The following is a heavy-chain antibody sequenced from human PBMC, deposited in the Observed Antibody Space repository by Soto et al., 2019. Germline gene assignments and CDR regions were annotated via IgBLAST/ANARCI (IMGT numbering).Heavy chain of an antibody. CDR2: IKQDGSEK. V-gene: IGHV3-7*04. CDR1: GFTFSSYW. CDR3: VWGRYSSSYQV. Sequence: EVQLVESGGGLVQPGGSLRLSCAASGFTFSSYWMSWVRQAPGKGLEWVANIKQDGSEKYYVDSVKGRFTISRDNAKNSLYLQMNSLRAEDTAVYYCVWGRYSSSYQVWGQGTLVTVSS. D-gene: IGHD6-13*01. J-gene: IGHJ4*02.